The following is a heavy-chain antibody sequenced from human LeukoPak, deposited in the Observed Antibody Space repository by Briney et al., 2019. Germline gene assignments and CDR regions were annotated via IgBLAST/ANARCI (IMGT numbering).Heavy chain of an antibody. V-gene: IGHV3-53*01. CDR2: IYSGGHT. CDR1: GFIVSSNY. D-gene: IGHD5-24*01. J-gene: IGHJ6*03. CDR3: ARSTRDGYNHYHYYYMDV. Sequence: GGSLRLSCAASGFIVSSNYMNWVRQAPGKGLEWVSVIYSGGHTYYTDSVKGRLTISRDNSNNTLYLHMNSLRPDDTAVYYCARSTRDGYNHYHYYYMDVWGKGTTVTVSS.